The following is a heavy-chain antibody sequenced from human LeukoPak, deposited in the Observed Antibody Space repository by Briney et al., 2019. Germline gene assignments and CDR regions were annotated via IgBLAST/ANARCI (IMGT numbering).Heavy chain of an antibody. V-gene: IGHV3-43*01. CDR2: IDWDGGIT. CDR1: GFTFEDFS. Sequence: GGSLRLSCAASGFTFEDFSMHWVRQVPGKGLEWISLIDWDGGITYYADSVKGRFTVSRDNSKRSLYLHLSSLTPEDTAFYYCAKDSFVETTSFLDSWGQGTLVTVSS. J-gene: IGHJ4*02. D-gene: IGHD1-26*01. CDR3: AKDSFVETTSFLDS.